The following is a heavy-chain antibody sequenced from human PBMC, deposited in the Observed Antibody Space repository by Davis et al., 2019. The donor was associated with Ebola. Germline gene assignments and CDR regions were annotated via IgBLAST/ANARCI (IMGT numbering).Heavy chain of an antibody. CDR3: ARDSSWYTGFDY. J-gene: IGHJ4*02. CDR2: IDPSDSYT. V-gene: IGHV5-10-1*01. D-gene: IGHD6-13*01. Sequence: GESLKISCQGSGYSFTRYWISWVRQLPGKGLEWMGRIDPSDSYTNYSPSFQGHVTISADKSISTAYLQWSSLKASDTAMYYCARDSSWYTGFDYWGQGTLVTVSS. CDR1: GYSFTRYW.